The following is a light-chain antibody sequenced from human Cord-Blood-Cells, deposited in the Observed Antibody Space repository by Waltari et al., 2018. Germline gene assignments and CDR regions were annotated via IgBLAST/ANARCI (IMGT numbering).Light chain of an antibody. CDR3: SSYTSSSTLV. CDR2: DVS. Sequence: QSALTQPASVSGSPGQSITISCTGTSSDAGGHNYVSWYQQHPGKAPKLMIYDVSKRPSGVSNRFSGSKSGNTASLTISGLQAEDEADYYCSSYTSSSTLVFGGGTKLTVL. CDR1: SSDAGGHNY. V-gene: IGLV2-14*01. J-gene: IGLJ3*02.